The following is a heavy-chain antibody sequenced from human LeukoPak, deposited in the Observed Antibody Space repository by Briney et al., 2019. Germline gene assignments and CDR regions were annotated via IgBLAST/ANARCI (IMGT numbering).Heavy chain of an antibody. D-gene: IGHD3-22*01. J-gene: IGHJ5*02. CDR2: IYSSGST. V-gene: IGHV4-4*07. CDR3: ARDIYYDDSSGYRNWFDA. CDR1: GGSISRYY. Sequence: SDTLSLTCTVSGGSISRYYWSWIRQPAGKGLEWIGRIYSSGSTNYNPSLRSRVTMSVDTSKNQFSLRLSSVTAADTAVYYCARDIYYDDSSGYRNWFDAWGQGTLVTVSS.